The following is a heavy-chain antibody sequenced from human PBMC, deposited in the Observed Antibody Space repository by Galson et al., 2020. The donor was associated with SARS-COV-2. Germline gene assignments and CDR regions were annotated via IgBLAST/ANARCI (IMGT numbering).Heavy chain of an antibody. CDR1: GFTVSSNY. Sequence: QLGESLKISCAASGFTVSSNYMSWVRQAPGKGLEWVSVIYSGGSTYYADSVKGRFTISRDNSKNTLYLQMNSLRAEDTAVYYCAGPAAGTQHYYYYYGMDVWGQGTTVTVSS. V-gene: IGHV3-53*01. CDR2: IYSGGST. J-gene: IGHJ6*02. D-gene: IGHD6-13*01. CDR3: AGPAAGTQHYYYYYGMDV.